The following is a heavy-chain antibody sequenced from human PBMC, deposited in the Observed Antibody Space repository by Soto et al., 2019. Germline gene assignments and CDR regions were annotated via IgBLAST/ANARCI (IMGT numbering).Heavy chain of an antibody. CDR1: GYMFTGNY. Sequence: SVKVSCKASGYMFTGNYMHWVRQAPGQGLEWMGGIIPIFGTANYAQKFQGRVTITADESTSTAYMELSSLRSEDTAVYYCASLRFSPSYYYGMDVWGQGTTVTVSS. CDR3: ASLRFSPSYYYGMDV. D-gene: IGHD3-3*01. J-gene: IGHJ6*02. CDR2: IIPIFGTA. V-gene: IGHV1-69*13.